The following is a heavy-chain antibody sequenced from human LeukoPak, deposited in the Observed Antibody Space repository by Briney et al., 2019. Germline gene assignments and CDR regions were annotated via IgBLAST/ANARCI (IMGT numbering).Heavy chain of an antibody. CDR1: GGSISSSTYC. V-gene: IGHV4-39*01. Sequence: SETLSLTCTVSGGSISSSTYCWGWIRQPPGKGLEWIGSIYYSGSTYYNPSLKSRVTIFVDTSKNQFSLKLSSVTAADTAVYYCARVEWELPTSFDYWGQGTLVTVSS. CDR2: IYYSGST. J-gene: IGHJ4*02. D-gene: IGHD1-26*01. CDR3: ARVEWELPTSFDY.